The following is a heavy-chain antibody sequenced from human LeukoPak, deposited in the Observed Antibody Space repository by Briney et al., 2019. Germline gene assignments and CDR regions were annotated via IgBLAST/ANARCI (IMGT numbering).Heavy chain of an antibody. CDR2: IYTSGST. D-gene: IGHD6-6*01. V-gene: IGHV4-4*07. CDR1: GGSIRSYY. J-gene: IGHJ4*02. Sequence: PSETLSLTCTVSGGSIRSYYWSWIRQPPGKGLEWIGRIYTSGSTNYNPSLKSRVTMSVDTSKNQFSLKLSSVTAADTAVYYCARGVYSSSQYYFDYWGQGTLVTVSS. CDR3: ARGVYSSSQYYFDY.